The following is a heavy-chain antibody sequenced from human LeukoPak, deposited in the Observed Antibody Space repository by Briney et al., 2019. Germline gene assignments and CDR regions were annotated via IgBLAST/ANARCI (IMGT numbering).Heavy chain of an antibody. J-gene: IGHJ4*02. Sequence: SETLSHTCAVYGGSFSGYYWSWIRQPPGKGLEWIGEINHSGSTNYNPSLKSRVTISVDTSKNQFSLKLSSVTAADTAVYYCAGDGYNYLMPDDYWGQGTLVTVSS. CDR1: GGSFSGYY. V-gene: IGHV4-34*01. CDR3: AGDGYNYLMPDDY. CDR2: INHSGST. D-gene: IGHD5-24*01.